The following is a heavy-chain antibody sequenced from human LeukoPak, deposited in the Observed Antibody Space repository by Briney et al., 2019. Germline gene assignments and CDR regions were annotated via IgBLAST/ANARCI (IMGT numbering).Heavy chain of an antibody. CDR3: ARFMTTVTGFDY. CDR1: GYTFTGYY. Sequence: ASVKVSCKASGYTFTGYYMNWVRQAPGQGLEWMGVINPSGGSTSYAQKFQGRVTMTRDTSTSTVYMELSSLRSEDTAVYYCARFMTTVTGFDYWGQGTLVTVSS. J-gene: IGHJ4*02. CDR2: INPSGGST. V-gene: IGHV1-46*01. D-gene: IGHD4-11*01.